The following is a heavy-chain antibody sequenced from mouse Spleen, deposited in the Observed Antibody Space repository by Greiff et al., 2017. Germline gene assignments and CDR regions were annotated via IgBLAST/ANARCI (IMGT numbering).Heavy chain of an antibody. V-gene: IGHV1-4*02. CDR2: INPSSGYT. J-gene: IGHJ2*01. CDR3: ARERY. CDR1: GYTFTSYT. Sequence: VHLVESAAELARPGASVTMSCQASGYTFTSYTMHWVKQRPGQGLEWMGYINPSSGYTEYNQKFKDKTTLTADKSSSTAYMQLSSLPSEDSAVYYCARERYWGQGTTLTVSS.